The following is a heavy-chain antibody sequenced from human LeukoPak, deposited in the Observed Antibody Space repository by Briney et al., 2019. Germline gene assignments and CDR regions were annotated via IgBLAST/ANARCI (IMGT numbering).Heavy chain of an antibody. Sequence: GASVKVSYKASGYTFTSYGISWVRQAPGQGLEWMGWISAYNGNTNYAQKLQGRVTMTTDTSTSTAYMELRSLRSDDTAVYYCARDDPDTAMVRFDPWGQGTLVTVSS. D-gene: IGHD5-18*01. J-gene: IGHJ5*02. CDR1: GYTFTSYG. V-gene: IGHV1-18*01. CDR2: ISAYNGNT. CDR3: ARDDPDTAMVRFDP.